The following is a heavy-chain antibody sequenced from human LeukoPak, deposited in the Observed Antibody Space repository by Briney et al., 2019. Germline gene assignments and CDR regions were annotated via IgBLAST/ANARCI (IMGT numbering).Heavy chain of an antibody. J-gene: IGHJ4*02. CDR1: GFTFSSYG. CDR2: VRYDGSNK. CDR3: AKDSGGYVDY. Sequence: PGGSLRLSCAASGFTFSSYGMHWVRQAPGKGLEWVTFVRYDGSNKNYADSVKGRFAISRDNSKSTLYLQMNSLRAEDTAVYYCAKDSGGYVDYWGQGTLVTVSS. V-gene: IGHV3-30*02. D-gene: IGHD4-23*01.